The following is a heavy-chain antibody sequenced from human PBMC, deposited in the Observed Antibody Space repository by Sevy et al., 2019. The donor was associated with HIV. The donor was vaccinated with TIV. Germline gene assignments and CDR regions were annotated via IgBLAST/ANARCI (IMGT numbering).Heavy chain of an antibody. CDR1: GFSFSSYA. D-gene: IGHD6-13*01. V-gene: IGHV3-30-3*01. CDR3: AGDGRSWYGGYLDY. CDR2: ISYDGDNM. J-gene: IGHJ4*02. Sequence: GGSLRLSCAASGFSFSSYAIHWVRQAPGKGLEWVAVISYDGDNMNYADSVKGRFTISRDNSKNTLFLQMNSLRAEDTAVYYCAGDGRSWYGGYLDYWGQGTLVTVSS.